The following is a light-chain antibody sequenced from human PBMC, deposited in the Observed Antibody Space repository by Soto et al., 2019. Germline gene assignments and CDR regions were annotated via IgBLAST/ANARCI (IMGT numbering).Light chain of an antibody. Sequence: QSALTQPASVSGSPGQSITISCTGTSSDVGGYNYVSWYQQHPGKAPKLVIYEVTKRPSGVSNRVSGSKSGNTAALTISGLQAEDETDYYCSTYTNTNHVVFGGGT. CDR1: SSDVGGYNY. J-gene: IGLJ2*01. V-gene: IGLV2-14*01. CDR3: STYTNTNHVV. CDR2: EVT.